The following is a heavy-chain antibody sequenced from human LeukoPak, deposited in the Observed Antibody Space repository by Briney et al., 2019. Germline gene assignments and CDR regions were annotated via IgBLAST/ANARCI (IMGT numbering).Heavy chain of an antibody. CDR2: ITPMFGTS. J-gene: IGHJ1*01. CDR3: ARDSSEFRSLLFH. D-gene: IGHD1-14*01. CDR1: GGTFSSYA. Sequence: SVKVSCKASGGTFSSYAISWVRQSPGQGLEWMGGITPMFGTSNYAQKFRGRVTITADESTSTAYVELSSLRSEDTAVYYCARDSSEFRSLLFHWGQGTLVTVSS. V-gene: IGHV1-69*13.